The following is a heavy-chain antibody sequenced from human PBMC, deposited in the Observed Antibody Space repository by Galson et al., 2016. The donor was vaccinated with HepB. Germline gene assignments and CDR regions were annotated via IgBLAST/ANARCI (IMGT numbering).Heavy chain of an antibody. Sequence: SVKVSCKASGYTFTNYAFHWVRQAPGQRLEWMGWINGGNGNTKYSQNFQGRVTFARDTSASTAYMELSSLRSEDTAVYYCARVPAVVVPAALSYWGQGTLVTVSS. D-gene: IGHD2-2*01. V-gene: IGHV1-3*01. CDR3: ARVPAVVVPAALSY. J-gene: IGHJ4*02. CDR2: INGGNGNT. CDR1: GYTFTNYA.